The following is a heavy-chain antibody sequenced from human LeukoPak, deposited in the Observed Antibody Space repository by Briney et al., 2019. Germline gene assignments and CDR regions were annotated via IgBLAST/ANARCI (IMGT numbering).Heavy chain of an antibody. J-gene: IGHJ4*02. D-gene: IGHD2-15*01. CDR2: IYHSGST. V-gene: IGHV4-59*01. CDR1: GGSISSYY. CDR3: ARVNCSGGSCYHDY. Sequence: SETLSLTCTVSGGSISSYYWSWIRQPPGKRLEWIGFIYHSGSTNYNPSLRSRVTISVDTSKNQFSLKLSSVTAADTAVYYCARVNCSGGSCYHDYWGQGTLVTVSS.